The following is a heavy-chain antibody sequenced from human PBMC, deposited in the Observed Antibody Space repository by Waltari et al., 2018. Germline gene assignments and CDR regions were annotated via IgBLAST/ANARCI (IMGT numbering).Heavy chain of an antibody. CDR2: IYYSGST. CDR3: ARTTTHLFNWFDP. D-gene: IGHD2-15*01. V-gene: IGHV4-59*01. Sequence: QVQLQESGPGLVKPSETLSLTCTVSGGSISSYYWSWIRQPPGKGLELIGYIYYSGSTNYNPSRKSRVTISVDTSKNQFSLKLSSVTAADTAVYYCARTTTHLFNWFDPWGQGTLVTVSS. J-gene: IGHJ5*02. CDR1: GGSISSYY.